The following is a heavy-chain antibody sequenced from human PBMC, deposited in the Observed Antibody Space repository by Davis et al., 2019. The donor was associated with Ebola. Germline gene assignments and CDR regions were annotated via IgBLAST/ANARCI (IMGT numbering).Heavy chain of an antibody. CDR2: IYYSGST. J-gene: IGHJ4*02. Sequence: SETLSLTCAVYGGSFSGYYWSWIRQPPGKGLEWIGYIYYSGSTNYNPSLKSRVTISVDTSKNQFSLKLSSVTAADTAVYYCARDTYGGLLFDYWGQGTLVTVSS. D-gene: IGHD2-8*01. V-gene: IGHV4-59*12. CDR1: GGSFSGYY. CDR3: ARDTYGGLLFDY.